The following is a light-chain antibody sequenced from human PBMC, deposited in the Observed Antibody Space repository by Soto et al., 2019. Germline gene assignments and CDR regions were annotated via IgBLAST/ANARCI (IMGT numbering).Light chain of an antibody. V-gene: IGLV1-44*01. Sequence: QSVLTQPPSASGTPGQRVTISCSGDRSNIGTNPVAWYQQLPGTAPKLLINNDKHRPSGVPGRFSGSRSGASASLAISGLQSEDEADYFCGAWDSSLNGYVFGTGTKLTVL. J-gene: IGLJ1*01. CDR1: RSNIGTNP. CDR3: GAWDSSLNGYV. CDR2: NDK.